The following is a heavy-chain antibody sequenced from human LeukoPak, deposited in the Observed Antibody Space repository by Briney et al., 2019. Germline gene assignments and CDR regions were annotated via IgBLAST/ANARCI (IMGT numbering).Heavy chain of an antibody. Sequence: GGSLRLSCAASGFSFSNYAMSWVRQAPGKGLEWVSGLLSSGASTYYADSVKGRFTISRDNSKNTLFLQMDSLRDDDTAVYYCAKAHDSRGYILRDSDYWGQGTLVTVSS. CDR3: AKAHDSRGYILRDSDY. CDR2: LLSSGAST. J-gene: IGHJ4*02. D-gene: IGHD3-22*01. V-gene: IGHV3-23*01. CDR1: GFSFSNYA.